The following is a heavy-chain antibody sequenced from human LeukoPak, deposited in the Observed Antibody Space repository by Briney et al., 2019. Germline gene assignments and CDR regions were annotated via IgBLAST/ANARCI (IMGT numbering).Heavy chain of an antibody. CDR3: ARGRYYYDSSGLYYFDY. V-gene: IGHV3-7*01. CDR1: GFTFSSYW. CDR2: IKQDGSEK. D-gene: IGHD3-22*01. J-gene: IGHJ4*02. Sequence: GGFLRLSCAASGFTFSSYWMSWVRQAPGKGLEWVANIKQDGSEKYYVDSVKGRFTISRDNAKNSLYLQMNSLRAEDTAVYYCARGRYYYDSSGLYYFDYWGQGTLVTVSS.